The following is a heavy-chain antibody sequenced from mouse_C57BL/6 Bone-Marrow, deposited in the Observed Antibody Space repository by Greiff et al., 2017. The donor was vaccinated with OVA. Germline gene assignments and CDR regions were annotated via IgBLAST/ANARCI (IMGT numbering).Heavy chain of an antibody. CDR3: ARDYDYSFAY. V-gene: IGHV1-69*01. J-gene: IGHJ3*01. CDR2: IDPSDSYT. CDR1: GYTFTSYW. D-gene: IGHD2-4*01. Sequence: QVQLQQPGAELVMPGASVKLSCKASGYTFTSYWMHWVKQRPGQGLEWIGEIDPSDSYTAYNQKFKGKSTLTVDKSSSTAYRQLSSLTSEDSAVYYCARDYDYSFAYWGQGTLVTVSA.